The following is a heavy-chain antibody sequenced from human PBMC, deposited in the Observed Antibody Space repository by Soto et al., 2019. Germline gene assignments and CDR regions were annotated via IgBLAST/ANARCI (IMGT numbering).Heavy chain of an antibody. J-gene: IGHJ4*02. CDR2: ISAYNGNT. V-gene: IGHV1-18*01. CDR1: GYTFTSYG. CDR3: ATDLGGSYYAPVDY. Sequence: QVQLVQSGAEVKKPGASVKVSCKASGYTFTSYGISWVRQAPGQGLEWMGWISAYNGNTKYAQKLQGRVTTTTDTSTRTDYMELGSLRSDDTAVYYCATDLGGSYYAPVDYWGQGTLVTVSS. D-gene: IGHD1-26*01.